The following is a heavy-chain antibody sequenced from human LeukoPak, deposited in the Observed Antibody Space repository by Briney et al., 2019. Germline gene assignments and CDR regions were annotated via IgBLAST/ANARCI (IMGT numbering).Heavy chain of an antibody. Sequence: SETLSLTCTVSGGSISSSDTYYWSWIRQPAGKGLEWIGRIYSSGSTNYNPSLESRVTISMDTSQNQFSLKLSSVTAADTAVYYCARQFLWFGEFNDAFDIWGQGTMVTVSS. J-gene: IGHJ3*02. CDR3: ARQFLWFGEFNDAFDI. D-gene: IGHD3-10*01. CDR2: IYSSGST. V-gene: IGHV4-61*02. CDR1: GGSISSSDTYY.